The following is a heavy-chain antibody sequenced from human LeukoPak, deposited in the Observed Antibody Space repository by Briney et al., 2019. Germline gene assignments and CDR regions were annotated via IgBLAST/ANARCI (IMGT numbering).Heavy chain of an antibody. V-gene: IGHV3-66*01. CDR2: IYAGGYT. CDR1: GFPFSSYG. D-gene: IGHD2-8*02. J-gene: IGHJ4*02. CDR3: ARNGPGGYYFDF. Sequence: GGSLRLSCAASGFPFSSYGMHWVRQAPGKGLEWVSIIYAGGYTYYADSVKDRFTISRDNSKNTLYLQMNSLTAEDTAVYYCARNGPGGYYFDFWGQGTLVTVSS.